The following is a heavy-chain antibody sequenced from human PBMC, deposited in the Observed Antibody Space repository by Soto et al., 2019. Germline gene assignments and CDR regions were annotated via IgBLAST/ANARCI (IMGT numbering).Heavy chain of an antibody. D-gene: IGHD3-3*01. Sequence: GGSLRLSCAASGFTFSSYAMHWVRQAPGKGLEWVAVISYDGSNKYYADSVKGRFTISRDNSKNTLYLQMNSLRAEDTAVYYCARDSSEMSHDFWSGYYTRGYGMDVWGQGTTVTVSS. J-gene: IGHJ6*02. CDR3: ARDSSEMSHDFWSGYYTRGYGMDV. CDR1: GFTFSSYA. CDR2: ISYDGSNK. V-gene: IGHV3-30-3*01.